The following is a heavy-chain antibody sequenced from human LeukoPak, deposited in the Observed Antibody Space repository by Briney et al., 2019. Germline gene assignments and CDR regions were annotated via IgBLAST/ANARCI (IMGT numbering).Heavy chain of an antibody. CDR2: INPNSGGT. J-gene: IGHJ3*02. CDR3: ARDVLALRAFDI. CDR1: GYTFTGYY. D-gene: IGHD2-15*01. V-gene: IGHV1-2*02. Sequence: ASVKVSCNASGYTFTGYYMHWVRQAPGQGLEWMGWINPNSGGTNYAQKFQGRLTMTRDTSISTAYMELSRLRSDDTAVYYCARDVLALRAFDIWGQGTMVTVSS.